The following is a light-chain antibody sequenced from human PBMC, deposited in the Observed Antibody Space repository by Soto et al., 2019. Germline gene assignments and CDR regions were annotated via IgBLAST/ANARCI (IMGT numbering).Light chain of an antibody. CDR2: GAS. V-gene: IGKV3-20*01. Sequence: EFVLTQSPGTLSLSPGERTTLSCRASQSVSSSYLAWYQQKPGQAPRLLIYGASNRATGIPDRFSGSGSGTDFTLTISRLEPEDFAVYYCQQYGSSPRTFGQGTKVDI. CDR3: QQYGSSPRT. CDR1: QSVSSSY. J-gene: IGKJ1*01.